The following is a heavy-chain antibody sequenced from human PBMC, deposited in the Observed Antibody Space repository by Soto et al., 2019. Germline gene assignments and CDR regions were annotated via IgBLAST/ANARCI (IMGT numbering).Heavy chain of an antibody. V-gene: IGHV1-18*01. J-gene: IGHJ5*02. Sequence: ASVTVSCTDSVYTFNSYAMHWVRQDPGQRLEWMGWVSAYNGNTNYAQKLQGRVTMTTDTSTSTAYMELSSLRSDDTAVYYCTRDSNRGSYYYGSGSPNWFDPWGQGTLVTVSS. CDR2: VSAYNGNT. CDR3: TRDSNRGSYYYGSGSPNWFDP. D-gene: IGHD3-10*01. CDR1: VYTFNSYA.